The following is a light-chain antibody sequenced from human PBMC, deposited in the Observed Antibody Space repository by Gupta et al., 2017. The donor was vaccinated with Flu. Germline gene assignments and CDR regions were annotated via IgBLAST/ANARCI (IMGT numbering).Light chain of an antibody. Sequence: DTVMTQPPDSLAVSLGERATINCKPSQSVLHSSVNKNYLAWYQQKPGQPPKLLIYWTSTRESGVPDRFIGSGSGTDFTLTISSLQAEDVAVYYCQQYYSLPYTFGQGTKLEIK. CDR2: WTS. CDR1: QSVLHSSVNKNY. J-gene: IGKJ2*01. V-gene: IGKV4-1*01. CDR3: QQYYSLPYT.